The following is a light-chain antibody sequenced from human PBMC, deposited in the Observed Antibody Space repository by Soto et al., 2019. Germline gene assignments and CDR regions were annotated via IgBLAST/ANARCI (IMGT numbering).Light chain of an antibody. Sequence: QSALTQPASVSGSPGQSITISCTGTSSDVGGYHYVSWYQPHPGKAPKLMIYDVSNRPSGVSNRFSGSKSGNTASLTISGVQAEEEADYYCSSYTSSGTRYVFGTGIKLTVL. CDR3: SSYTSSGTRYV. J-gene: IGLJ1*01. CDR2: DVS. V-gene: IGLV2-14*01. CDR1: SSDVGGYHY.